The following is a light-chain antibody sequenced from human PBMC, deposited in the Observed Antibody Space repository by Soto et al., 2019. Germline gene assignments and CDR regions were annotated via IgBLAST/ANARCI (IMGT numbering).Light chain of an antibody. CDR2: EVS. Sequence: QSVLTQPASVSGSPGQAITISCTGTSSGVGGYNSVSWYQQHPGKAPKLMVYEVSNRPSGVSNRFSGSKSVNTASLTISGLQAEDEADYYCSSYTSSSSLYVFGTGTKVTVL. CDR1: SSGVGGYNS. CDR3: SSYTSSSSLYV. J-gene: IGLJ1*01. V-gene: IGLV2-14*01.